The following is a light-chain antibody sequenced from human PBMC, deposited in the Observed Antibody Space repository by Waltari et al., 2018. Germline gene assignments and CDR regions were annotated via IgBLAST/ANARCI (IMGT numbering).Light chain of an antibody. CDR3: QMYVRLPAT. J-gene: IGKJ1*01. Sequence: EIVLTQSPGTLSLSPGDRATLSCRASQSVSRALAWYQQKPGQAPRLLIYDASSRATGIPERFSGSGSGTDFSLTISRVEPEDFAVYYCQMYVRLPATFGQGTEVEVK. CDR2: DAS. V-gene: IGKV3-20*01. CDR1: QSVSRA.